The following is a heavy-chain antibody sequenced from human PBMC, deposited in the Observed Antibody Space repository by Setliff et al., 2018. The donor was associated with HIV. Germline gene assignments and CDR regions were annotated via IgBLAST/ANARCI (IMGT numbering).Heavy chain of an antibody. Sequence: SETLSLTCTVSGASISGSSFYWGWIRQPPGRGLEWIGTIYYSGNTYYNPSLKSRVSISIDASKNQFSLKLTSLTAADTAVYFCARQAERDDDSYLDYWGQGTLVTVSS. V-gene: IGHV4-39*01. CDR2: IYYSGNT. CDR3: ARQAERDDDSYLDY. CDR1: GASISGSSFY. J-gene: IGHJ4*02. D-gene: IGHD3-16*01.